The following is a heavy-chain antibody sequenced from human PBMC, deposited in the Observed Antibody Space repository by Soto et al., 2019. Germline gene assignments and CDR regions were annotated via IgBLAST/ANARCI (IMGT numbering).Heavy chain of an antibody. CDR1: GFTFTKYS. V-gene: IGHV3-48*02. CDR2: ISYSGETK. CDR3: VRGVVVVVGSTAENFDH. D-gene: IGHD2-15*01. J-gene: IGHJ4*02. Sequence: GGSLRLSCVTSGFTFTKYSMNWVRQAPGKGLEWVSYISYSGETKYYADSLKGRYAISRDDAKNSVYLQMNSLRDEDTAFYYCVRGVVVVVGSTAENFDHWGQG.